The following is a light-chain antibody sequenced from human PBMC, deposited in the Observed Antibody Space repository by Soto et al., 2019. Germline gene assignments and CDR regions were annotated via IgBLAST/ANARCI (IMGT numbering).Light chain of an antibody. CDR2: KTS. CDR1: EGITW. CDR3: QXXXAYPLT. J-gene: IGKJ4*01. V-gene: IGKV1-5*03. Sequence: DIPMTQSPSTLAASVGDRVAITCRASEGITWLAWYQQKPGKAPKLLIYKTSILESGVPSRFSASGSGTDFSLTISSLQPDDXAXXYXQXXXAYPLTFGGGTKVQIK.